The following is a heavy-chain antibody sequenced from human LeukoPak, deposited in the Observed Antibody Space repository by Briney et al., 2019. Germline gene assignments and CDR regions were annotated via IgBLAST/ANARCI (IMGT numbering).Heavy chain of an antibody. Sequence: GGSLRLSCAASGFTFSSYSMNWVRQAPGKGLEWVSYISSSSSTIYYADSVKGRFTISRDNAKNSLYLQMNSLRAEDTAVYYCAREPRSSGWYLRSNPYFDYWGQGTLVTVSS. J-gene: IGHJ4*02. CDR2: ISSSSSTI. D-gene: IGHD6-19*01. CDR3: AREPRSSGWYLRSNPYFDY. CDR1: GFTFSSYS. V-gene: IGHV3-48*04.